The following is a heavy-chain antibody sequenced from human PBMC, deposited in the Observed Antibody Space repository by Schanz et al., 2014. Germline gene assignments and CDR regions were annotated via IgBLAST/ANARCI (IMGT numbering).Heavy chain of an antibody. CDR2: ISGSNGNT. V-gene: IGHV1-18*01. CDR1: GYTFISYG. CDR3: SRDYFGSRGHYGFDH. D-gene: IGHD3-10*01. J-gene: IGHJ4*02. Sequence: QVQLVQSGAEVKKPGASVKVSCKASGYTFISYGIKWVRQAPGQGLEWLGWISGSNGNTNYTQKFQGRVTMTIDPYTSTAYMELRSRTSDDEAVYFCSRDYFGSRGHYGFDHWGQGTLVTVSS.